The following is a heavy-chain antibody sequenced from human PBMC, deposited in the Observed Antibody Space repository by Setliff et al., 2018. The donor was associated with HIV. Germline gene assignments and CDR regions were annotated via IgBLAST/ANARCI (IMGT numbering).Heavy chain of an antibody. CDR1: GFTFSSYS. V-gene: IGHV3-21*01. Sequence: PGGSLRLSCAASGFTFSSYSMNWVRQAPGKGLEWVSSISSSSSYIYYADSVEGRFTISRDNAKNTLYMQMNSLRAEDTAVYYCARLDFFDSSTYPPYDSWGQGTLVTVSS. J-gene: IGHJ4*02. D-gene: IGHD3-22*01. CDR2: ISSSSSYI. CDR3: ARLDFFDSSTYPPYDS.